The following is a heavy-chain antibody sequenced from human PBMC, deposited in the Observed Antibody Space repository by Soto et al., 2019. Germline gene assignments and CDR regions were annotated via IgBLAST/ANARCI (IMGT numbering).Heavy chain of an antibody. CDR2: ISYSGAT. CDR1: GGSVSSGTHY. J-gene: IGHJ6*02. D-gene: IGHD6-6*01. V-gene: IGHV4-61*01. Sequence: SETLSLTCTVSGGSVSSGTHYWSWIRQPPEKGLEWIGYISYSGATNYNPSLKSRVTISADTSKNQFSLKLSSMTAADTAVYYCARDTVVAAPGNYFYYYGMDVWGQGTTVTVSS. CDR3: ARDTVVAAPGNYFYYYGMDV.